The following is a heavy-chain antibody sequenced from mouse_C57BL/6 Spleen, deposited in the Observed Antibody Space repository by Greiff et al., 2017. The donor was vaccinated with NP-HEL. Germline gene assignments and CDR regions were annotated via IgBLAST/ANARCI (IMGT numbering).Heavy chain of an antibody. J-gene: IGHJ3*01. D-gene: IGHD1-1*01. CDR2: IDPSDSYT. CDR3: ARYYGSSSFAY. V-gene: IGHV1-69*01. Sequence: QVQLQQPGAELVMPGASVKLSCKASGYTFTSYWMHWVKQRPGQGLEWIGEIDPSDSYTNYNQKFKGKSTLTVDKSSSTAYMQLSSLSSEDSAVYYCARYYGSSSFAYWGQGTLVTVSA. CDR1: GYTFTSYW.